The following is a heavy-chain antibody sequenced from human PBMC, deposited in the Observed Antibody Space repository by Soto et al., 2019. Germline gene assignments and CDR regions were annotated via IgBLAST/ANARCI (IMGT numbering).Heavy chain of an antibody. V-gene: IGHV4-34*01. CDR1: GGSFSGYY. Sequence: QVQLQQWGAGLLKPSETLSLTCAVYGGSFSGYYWSWIRQPPGKGLEWIGEINHSGSTNYNPSLKSRVTISVDTSKNQFSLKLSSVTAADTAVYYCARGCRSDDFCFPSGMDVWGQGTTVTVSS. CDR2: INHSGST. CDR3: ARGCRSDDFCFPSGMDV. D-gene: IGHD3-3*01. J-gene: IGHJ6*02.